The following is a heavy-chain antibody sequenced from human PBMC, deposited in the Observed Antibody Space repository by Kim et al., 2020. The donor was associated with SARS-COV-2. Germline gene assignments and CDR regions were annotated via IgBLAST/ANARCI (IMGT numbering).Heavy chain of an antibody. J-gene: IGHJ5*02. D-gene: IGHD5-18*01. CDR3: ARPHRGYQSGWFDP. V-gene: IGHV5-51*01. Sequence: SPSVQGQVTSSADKSISTAYLQWSSLKASDTAMYYCARPHRGYQSGWFDPWGQGTLVTVSS.